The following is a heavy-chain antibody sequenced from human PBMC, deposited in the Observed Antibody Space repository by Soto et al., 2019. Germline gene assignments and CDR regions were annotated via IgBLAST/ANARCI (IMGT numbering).Heavy chain of an antibody. CDR2: IYYSGST. J-gene: IGHJ4*02. D-gene: IGHD4-17*01. CDR3: ATSDYGDYYFDY. Sequence: SETLSLTCTVSGGSISSYYWSWIRQPPGKGLEWIGYIYYSGSTNYNPSLKSRVTISVDTSKNQFSLKLSSVTAADTAAYYCATSDYGDYYFDYWGQGTLVTVSS. CDR1: GGSISSYY. V-gene: IGHV4-59*01.